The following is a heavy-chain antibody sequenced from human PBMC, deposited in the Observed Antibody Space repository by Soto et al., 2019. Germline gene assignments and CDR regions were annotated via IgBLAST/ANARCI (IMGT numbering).Heavy chain of an antibody. CDR2: IIPILGIA. CDR3: AREDCSSTSCYNAGWFDP. CDR1: GGTFSSYT. Sequence: QVQLVQSGAEVKKPGSSVKVSCKASGGTFSSYTISWVRQAPGQGLEWMGRIIPILGIANYAQKFQGRVTITADKSTSTGYMELSSLRSYDTAVYYCAREDCSSTSCYNAGWFDPWGQGTLVTVSS. V-gene: IGHV1-69*08. J-gene: IGHJ5*02. D-gene: IGHD2-2*02.